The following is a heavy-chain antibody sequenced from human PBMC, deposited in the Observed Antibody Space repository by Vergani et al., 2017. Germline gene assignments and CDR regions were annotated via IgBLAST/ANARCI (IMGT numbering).Heavy chain of an antibody. CDR1: GCTFSSYG. D-gene: IGHD3-9*01. CDR2: IRYDGSNK. CDR3: AKDLDVILTGPFDY. J-gene: IGHJ4*02. V-gene: IGHV3-30*02. Sequence: QVQLVESGGGVVQPGGSLRLSCAASGCTFSSYGMHWVRQAPGKGLEWVAFIRYDGSNKYYADSVKGRVTISRDNSKNTLYLQMNSLRAEDTAVYYCAKDLDVILTGPFDYWGQGTLVTVSS.